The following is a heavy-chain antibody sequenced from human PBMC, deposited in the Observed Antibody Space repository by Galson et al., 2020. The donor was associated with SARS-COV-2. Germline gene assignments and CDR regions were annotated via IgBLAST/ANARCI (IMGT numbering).Heavy chain of an antibody. CDR3: ARDRGMGYYFDY. J-gene: IGHJ4*02. V-gene: IGHV3-30-3*01. CDR1: GFTFSSYA. CDR2: ISYDGSNK. Sequence: GESLKISCAASGFTFSSYAMHWVRQAPGKGLEWVAVISYDGSNKYYADSVKGRFTISRDNSKNTLYLQMNSLRAEDTAVYYCARDRGMGYYFDYWGQGTLVTVSS. D-gene: IGHD6-13*01.